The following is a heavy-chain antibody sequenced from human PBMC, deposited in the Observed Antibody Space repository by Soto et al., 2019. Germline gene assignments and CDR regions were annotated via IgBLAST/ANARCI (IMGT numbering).Heavy chain of an antibody. CDR3: ARARAPFSIYDFWSGYYTDGMDV. J-gene: IGHJ6*02. CDR2: INPSGDSR. V-gene: IGHV1-46*01. D-gene: IGHD3-3*01. Sequence: ASVKVSCKASGFSFSDYFMHWVRQAPGQGLEWMGIINPSGDSRNYAQKLQGRVTMTTDTSTSTAYMELRSLRSDDTAVYYCARARAPFSIYDFWSGYYTDGMDVWGQGTTVTVSS. CDR1: GFSFSDYF.